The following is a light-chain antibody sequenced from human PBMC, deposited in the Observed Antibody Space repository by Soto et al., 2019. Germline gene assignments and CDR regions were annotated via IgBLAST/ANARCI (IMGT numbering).Light chain of an antibody. V-gene: IGKV3D-15*01. CDR2: GAS. CDR1: QSVSSN. J-gene: IGKJ1*01. Sequence: EIVMTQSPATLSVSPGERATLSCRASQSVSSNLAWYQQKPGQAPRLLIYGASTRATGIPARFSGSGSGTDFTLTISSLQSEDFAVYYCQEYNTWPWTFGQGTKVDIK. CDR3: QEYNTWPWT.